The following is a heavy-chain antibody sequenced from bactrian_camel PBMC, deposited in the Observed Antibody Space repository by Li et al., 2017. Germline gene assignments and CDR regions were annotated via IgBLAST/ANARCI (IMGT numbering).Heavy chain of an antibody. D-gene: IGHD7*01. Sequence: QQVESGGGSVQSGGSLRLSCAASGYRYSSFCMGWFRQAPGKEREGVARIFTTLGTDITNYADSVKGRFTISQDNTKSTTYLQMHSLKPEDTAMYYCAARPSRWTCSLKGDFNFWGQGTQVTVS. CDR2: IFTTLGTDIT. CDR3: AARPSRWTCSLKGDFNF. V-gene: IGHV3S28*01. J-gene: IGHJ4*01. CDR1: GYRYSSFC.